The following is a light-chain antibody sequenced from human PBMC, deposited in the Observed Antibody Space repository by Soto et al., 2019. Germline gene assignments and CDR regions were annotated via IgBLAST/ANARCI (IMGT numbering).Light chain of an antibody. V-gene: IGLV2-14*01. CDR2: EVS. Sequence: QSALTQPASVSGSPGQSITISCTGTSSDVGGYNYVSWYQQRPGKAPKLLIYEVSDRPPGVSDRFSGSKSDNTASLTISRLQSEDEADYYCNSYTAFNTRVFGTGTKLTV. CDR3: NSYTAFNTRV. CDR1: SSDVGGYNY. J-gene: IGLJ1*01.